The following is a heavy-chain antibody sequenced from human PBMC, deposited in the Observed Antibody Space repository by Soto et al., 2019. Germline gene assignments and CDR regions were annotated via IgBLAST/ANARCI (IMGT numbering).Heavy chain of an antibody. CDR3: AKEEFYAESQYYYYGMDV. Sequence: GGSLRLSCAASGFTFSSYAMSWVRQAPGKGLEWVSAISGSGGSTYYADSVKGRFTISRDNSKNTLYLQMNSLRAEDTAVYYCAKEEFYAESQYYYYGMDVWGQGTTVTVSS. V-gene: IGHV3-23*01. J-gene: IGHJ6*02. CDR2: ISGSGGST. CDR1: GFTFSSYA. D-gene: IGHD3-10*01.